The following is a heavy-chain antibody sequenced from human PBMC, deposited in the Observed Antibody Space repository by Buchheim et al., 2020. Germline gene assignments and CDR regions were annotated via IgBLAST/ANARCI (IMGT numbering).Heavy chain of an antibody. CDR2: IYYSGSA. D-gene: IGHD4-11*01. CDR1: GGSISSGYYY. Sequence: QVQLQESGPGLVKPSQTLSLTCTVSGGSISSGYYYWSWIRQPPGKGLEWIAYIYYSGSAYYNPSLKSRATISVDTSKNQFSLRLNSVTAADTAVYYCARIDNDYINYKWFDPWGQGTL. V-gene: IGHV4-30-4*01. CDR3: ARIDNDYINYKWFDP. J-gene: IGHJ5*02.